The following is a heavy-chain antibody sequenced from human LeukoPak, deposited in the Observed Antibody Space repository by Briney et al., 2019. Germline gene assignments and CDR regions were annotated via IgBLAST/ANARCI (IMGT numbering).Heavy chain of an antibody. CDR1: GFTFSSYE. V-gene: IGHV3-48*03. CDR3: ARDRAGYYDINGSSRGDS. J-gene: IGHJ4*02. CDR2: ISSSGSTI. Sequence: GGSLRLSCAASGFTFSSYEMNWVRQAPGKGLEWVSYISSSGSTIYYADSVKGRFTISRDNAKNSLYLQMNSLRAEDTAVYYCARDRAGYYDINGSSRGDSWGQGTLVTVSS. D-gene: IGHD3-22*01.